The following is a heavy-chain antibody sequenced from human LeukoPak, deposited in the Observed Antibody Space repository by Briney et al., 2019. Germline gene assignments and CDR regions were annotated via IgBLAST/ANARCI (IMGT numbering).Heavy chain of an antibody. J-gene: IGHJ6*02. CDR2: IYYSGST. CDR3: ATETPLRGMDV. CDR1: GGSISSGDYY. Sequence: SETLSLTCTVSGGSISSGDYYWSWIRQPPGKGLEWIGYIYYSGSTYYNPSLKSRVTISVDTSKNQFSLKLSSVTAADTAVYYCATETPLRGMDVWGQGTTVTVSS. V-gene: IGHV4-30-4*01.